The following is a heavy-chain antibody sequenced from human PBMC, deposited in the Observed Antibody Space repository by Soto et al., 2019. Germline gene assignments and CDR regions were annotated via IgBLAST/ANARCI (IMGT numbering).Heavy chain of an antibody. CDR3: AKDVWERKPGGLFHY. CDR2: ISYDGSNK. D-gene: IGHD1-26*01. CDR1: GFTFGSYG. V-gene: IGHV3-30*18. Sequence: PGGSLRLSCAGSGFTFGSYGMHWVRQAPGKGLEWVAVISYDGSNKYYEDSVKGRFTISRDNSKNTLDLQMNSLRAEDTAGYYCAKDVWERKPGGLFHYWGQGTLVTVSS. J-gene: IGHJ4*02.